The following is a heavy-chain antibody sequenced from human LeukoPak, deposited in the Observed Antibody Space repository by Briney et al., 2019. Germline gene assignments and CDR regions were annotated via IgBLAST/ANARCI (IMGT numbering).Heavy chain of an antibody. Sequence: VSVKVSCKASGYTFTSYYMHWVGQAPGQGLEWMGIINPSGGSTSYAQKFQGRVTMTSDTSTSTVYMELSSLRSEDTAVYYCARAPFGVLRYFDWLSDWGQGTLVTVSS. CDR3: ARAPFGVLRYFDWLSD. J-gene: IGHJ4*02. CDR2: INPSGGST. D-gene: IGHD3-9*01. V-gene: IGHV1-46*01. CDR1: GYTFTSYY.